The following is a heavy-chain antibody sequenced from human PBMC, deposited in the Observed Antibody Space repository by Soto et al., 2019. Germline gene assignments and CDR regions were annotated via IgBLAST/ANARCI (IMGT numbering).Heavy chain of an antibody. V-gene: IGHV3-23*01. CDR1: GFTFSNYA. D-gene: IGHD3-3*01. Sequence: GGSLRLSCAASGFTFSNYAMSWVRQAPGKGLEWVSGFSGSGARTYYADSVKGRFTISRDSFQDTLYLEMNSLRVEDTAVYYCAKVPITILGSNYFDYWGQGTLVTVSS. CDR2: FSGSGART. J-gene: IGHJ4*02. CDR3: AKVPITILGSNYFDY.